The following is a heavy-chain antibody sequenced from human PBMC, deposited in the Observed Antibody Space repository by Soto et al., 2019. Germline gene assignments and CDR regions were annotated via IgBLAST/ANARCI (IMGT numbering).Heavy chain of an antibody. J-gene: IGHJ3*02. V-gene: IGHV4-34*01. D-gene: IGHD3-22*01. CDR2: INHSGST. Sequence: SETLSLTCAVYGGSFSGYYWSWIRQPPGKGLEWIGEINHSGSTNYNPSLKSRVTISVDTSKNQFSLKLSSVTAADTAVYYCARGSFSPIVVVITVYHAFDIWGQGTMVTVSS. CDR1: GGSFSGYY. CDR3: ARGSFSPIVVVITVYHAFDI.